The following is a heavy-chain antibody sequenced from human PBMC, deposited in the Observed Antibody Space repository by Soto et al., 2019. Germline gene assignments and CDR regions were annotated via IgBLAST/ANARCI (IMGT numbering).Heavy chain of an antibody. J-gene: IGHJ4*02. CDR1: GYSFTSYW. D-gene: IGHD3-3*01. V-gene: IGHV5-51*01. CDR3: ARLVRSIFGVVALAPFAYFDS. Sequence: PGESLKISCKGSGYSFTSYWIGWVRQMPGKGLEWMGIIYPGDSDTRYSPSFQGQVTISADKSISTAYLQWSSLKASDTAMYYCARLVRSIFGVVALAPFAYFDSWGQGTLVTVSS. CDR2: IYPGDSDT.